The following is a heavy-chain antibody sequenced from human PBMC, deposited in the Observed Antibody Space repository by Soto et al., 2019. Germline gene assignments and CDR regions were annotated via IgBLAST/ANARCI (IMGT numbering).Heavy chain of an antibody. V-gene: IGHV4-31*03. J-gene: IGHJ6*02. D-gene: IGHD3-10*01. CDR2: IYYSGST. Sequence: QVQLQESGPGLVKPSQTLSLTCTVSGGSISSGGYYWSWIRQHPGKGLEWIGYIYYSGSTYYNPSVKSRVTISVDTSKNQFSLKLSSVTAADTAVYYCARVSPPMGRGVIIRYYYYYGMDVWGQGTTVTVSS. CDR1: GGSISSGGYY. CDR3: ARVSPPMGRGVIIRYYYYYGMDV.